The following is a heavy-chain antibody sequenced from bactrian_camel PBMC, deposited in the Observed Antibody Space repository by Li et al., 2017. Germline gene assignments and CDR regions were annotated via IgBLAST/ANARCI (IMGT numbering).Heavy chain of an antibody. CDR1: GWTYS. CDR2: RYTGFGAP. D-gene: IGHD3*01. V-gene: IGHV3S31*01. CDR3: AADCSVSTENGTFTRVFHY. J-gene: IGHJ4*01. Sequence: DVQLVESGGGSVQAGGSLTLSCSASGWTYSMGWFRQVPGGEREGVAARYTGFGAPLYFDSAKGRFTIYPDNAKNTLDLQMNSLGPEDTAMYYCAADCSVSTENGTFTRVFHYWGQGTQVTVS.